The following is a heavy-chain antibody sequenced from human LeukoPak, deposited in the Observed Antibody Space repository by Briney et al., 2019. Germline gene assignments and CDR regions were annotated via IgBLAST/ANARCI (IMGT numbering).Heavy chain of an antibody. CDR1: GFTVSTNY. Sequence: GGSPRLSCAASGFTVSTNYMTWVRQAPGKGLEWVSVIYNGGTTYYADYVKGRFSISRDNPKNTLYLQMSSLRAEDTAVYFCAKRGVVIRVILVGFHKEAYYFDSWGQGALVTVSS. CDR3: AKRGVVIRVILVGFHKEAYYFDS. D-gene: IGHD3-22*01. CDR2: IYNGGTT. V-gene: IGHV3-66*04. J-gene: IGHJ4*02.